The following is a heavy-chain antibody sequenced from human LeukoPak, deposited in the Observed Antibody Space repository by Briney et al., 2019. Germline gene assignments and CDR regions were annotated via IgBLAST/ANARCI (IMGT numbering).Heavy chain of an antibody. CDR1: GGSISGNSFY. CDR3: ASPRITTFDY. D-gene: IGHD3-22*01. Sequence: SETLSLTCTVSGGSISGNSFYWGWVRQPPGKGLEWIGNIYYTGITYYNPSLKSRVTISVDTSKNQFSLKLNSVTAADTAVYYCASPRITTFDYWGQGTLVTVSS. V-gene: IGHV4-39*01. J-gene: IGHJ4*02. CDR2: IYYTGIT.